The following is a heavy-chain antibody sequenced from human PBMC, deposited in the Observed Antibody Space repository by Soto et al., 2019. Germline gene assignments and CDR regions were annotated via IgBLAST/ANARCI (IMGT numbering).Heavy chain of an antibody. CDR2: IYYSGST. CDR3: ARHGTYYDFWSGYRERIWFDP. CDR1: GGSISSYY. J-gene: IGHJ5*02. D-gene: IGHD3-3*01. Sequence: QVQLQESGPGLVKPSETLSLTCTVSGGSISSYYWSWIRQPPGKGLEWIGYIYYSGSTNYNPSLKSRVTISVDTSKNQFSLKLSSVTAADTAVYYCARHGTYYDFWSGYRERIWFDPWGQGTLVTVSS. V-gene: IGHV4-59*08.